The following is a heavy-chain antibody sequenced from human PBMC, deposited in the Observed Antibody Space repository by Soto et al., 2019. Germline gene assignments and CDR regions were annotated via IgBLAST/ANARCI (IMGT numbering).Heavy chain of an antibody. CDR3: ASTGRPAAAPYYYYGMDV. D-gene: IGHD2-2*01. CDR2: INAGNGNT. CDR1: GYTFTSYA. J-gene: IGHJ6*02. V-gene: IGHV1-3*01. Sequence: ASVKVSCKASGYTFTSYAMHWVRQAPGQRLEWMGWINAGNGNTKYSQKFQGRVTIIRDTSASTAYMELSSLRSEDTAVYYCASTGRPAAAPYYYYGMDVWGQGTTVTVSS.